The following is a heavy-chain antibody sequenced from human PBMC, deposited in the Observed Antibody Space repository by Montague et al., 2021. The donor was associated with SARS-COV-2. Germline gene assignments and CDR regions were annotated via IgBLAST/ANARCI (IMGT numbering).Heavy chain of an antibody. CDR2: IYTSGST. V-gene: IGHV4-61*02. Sequence: TLSLTCTVSGGSISSGSYYWSWIRQPAGKGLEWIGRIYTSGSTNYNPSLKSRVTISVDTSKNQFSLKLSSVTAADTAVYYCARGVSYYVFWSVYDYGMDVWGQGTTVTVSS. J-gene: IGHJ6*02. D-gene: IGHD3-3*01. CDR1: GGSISSGSYY. CDR3: ARGVSYYVFWSVYDYGMDV.